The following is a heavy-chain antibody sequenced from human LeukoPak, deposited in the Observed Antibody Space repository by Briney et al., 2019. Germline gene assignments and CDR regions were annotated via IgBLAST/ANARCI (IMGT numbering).Heavy chain of an antibody. CDR1: GGSISSYY. D-gene: IGHD5-18*01. CDR2: IYYSGST. CDR3: ARYTATGAPYDY. Sequence: SGTLSLTCAVSGGSISSYYWSWSRQPAGKGLKWIGYIYYSGSTNYNPSLKSRVTISVDTSKNQFSLKLSSVTAADTAVYYCARYTATGAPYDYWGQGTMVTVSS. J-gene: IGHJ4*02. V-gene: IGHV4-59*01.